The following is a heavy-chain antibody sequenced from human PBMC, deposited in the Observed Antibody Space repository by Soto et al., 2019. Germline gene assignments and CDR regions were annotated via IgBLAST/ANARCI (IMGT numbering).Heavy chain of an antibody. CDR3: ARKDGIRSGYFDY. J-gene: IGHJ4*02. CDR2: IIPIFGTA. V-gene: IGHV1-69*13. CDR1: GGGFSSYA. D-gene: IGHD1-1*01. Sequence: GASVKVSCKAGGGGFSSYAISWVRQAPGQGLEWMGGIIPIFGTANYAQKFQGRVTITADESTSTAYMELSSLRSEDTAVYYCARKDGIRSGYFDYWGQGTLVTVSS.